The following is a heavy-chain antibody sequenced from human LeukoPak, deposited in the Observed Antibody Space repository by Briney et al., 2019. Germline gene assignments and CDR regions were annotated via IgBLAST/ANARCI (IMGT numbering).Heavy chain of an antibody. Sequence: PGGSLRLSCAASGFTFDDYAMHWVRQAPGKGLEWVSLISWDGGSTNYADAVKGRFPISRDNSKNSLYLQMNSLRAEDTAVYYCAKDIMEAVAGAYRFDYWGEGTLVTVSS. V-gene: IGHV3-43D*03. J-gene: IGHJ4*02. CDR2: ISWDGGST. CDR3: AKDIMEAVAGAYRFDY. CDR1: GFTFDDYA. D-gene: IGHD6-19*01.